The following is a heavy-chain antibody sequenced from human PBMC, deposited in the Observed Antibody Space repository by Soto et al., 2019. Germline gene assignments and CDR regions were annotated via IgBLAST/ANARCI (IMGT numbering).Heavy chain of an antibody. Sequence: QVQLQESGPGLVKPSQTLSLTCTVSGGSISGGGYYWSWIPQHPGKGREWIGYIYDSGSSYYNPSLKSRVTISVDTSKNQFTLKLSSVTAADTAVYYCASSPMERRSFDYWGQGTLVTVSS. CDR1: GGSISGGGYY. V-gene: IGHV4-31*03. CDR2: IYDSGSS. D-gene: IGHD1-1*01. CDR3: ASSPMERRSFDY. J-gene: IGHJ4*02.